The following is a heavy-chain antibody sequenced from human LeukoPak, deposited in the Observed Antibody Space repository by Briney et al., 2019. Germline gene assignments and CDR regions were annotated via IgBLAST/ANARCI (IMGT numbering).Heavy chain of an antibody. CDR3: ARDLAVAGN. J-gene: IGHJ4*02. Sequence: PGGSLRLSCAASGFTFSSYEMNWVRQAPGKGLEWVSYISSSGSTVYYADSVKGRFTISRDNAKNSLYLQMNSLRAEDTAVYYCARDLAVAGNWGQGTLVTVSS. CDR2: ISSSGSTV. D-gene: IGHD6-19*01. CDR1: GFTFSSYE. V-gene: IGHV3-48*03.